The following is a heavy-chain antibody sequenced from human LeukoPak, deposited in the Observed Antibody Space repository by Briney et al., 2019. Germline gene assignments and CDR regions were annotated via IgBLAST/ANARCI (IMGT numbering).Heavy chain of an antibody. CDR2: IRSKANSYAT. V-gene: IGHV3-73*01. CDR3: TRRDYDFWSGYYSY. J-gene: IGHJ4*02. D-gene: IGHD3-3*01. Sequence: PGGSLRLSCAASGFTFSGSAMPWVRQASGKGLEWVGRIRSKANSYATAYAASVKGRFTISRDDSKNTAYLQMNSLKTEDTAVYYCTRRDYDFWSGYYSYWGQGTLVTVSS. CDR1: GFTFSGSA.